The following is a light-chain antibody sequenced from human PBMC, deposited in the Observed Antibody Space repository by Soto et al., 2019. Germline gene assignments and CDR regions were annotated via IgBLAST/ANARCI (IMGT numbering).Light chain of an antibody. V-gene: IGKV3-15*01. CDR2: GAS. CDR3: QQYNNWTPKGRMYT. Sequence: EIVMTQSPATLSVSPGERATLSCRASQSVSSNLAWYQQKPGQAPRLLIYGASTRATGIPARFSGSGSGTEFTLTISNLQSEDFAVYYCQQYNNWTPKGRMYTFGQGTKLEIK. CDR1: QSVSSN. J-gene: IGKJ2*01.